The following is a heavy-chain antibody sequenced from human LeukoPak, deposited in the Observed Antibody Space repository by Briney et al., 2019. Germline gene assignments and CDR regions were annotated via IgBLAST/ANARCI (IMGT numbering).Heavy chain of an antibody. CDR2: INPNSGGT. D-gene: IGHD3-3*01. CDR3: ARMEWLLHGPFDY. Sequence: ASVKVSCKASGYTFTGYYMHWVRQAPGQGLEWMGWINPNSGGTNYAQKFQGRVTMTRDTSISTAYMELSRLRSDDTAVYYCARMEWLLHGPFDYWGQGTLVTVSS. J-gene: IGHJ4*02. CDR1: GYTFTGYY. V-gene: IGHV1-2*02.